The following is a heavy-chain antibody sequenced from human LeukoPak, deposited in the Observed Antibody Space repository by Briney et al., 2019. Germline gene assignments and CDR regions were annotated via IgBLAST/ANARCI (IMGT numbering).Heavy chain of an antibody. CDR2: IYHSGST. V-gene: IGHV4-59*01. J-gene: IGHJ4*02. D-gene: IGHD6-19*01. Sequence: SETLSLTCIVSGGSISSYHWNWIRQPPGKGLEWIGYIYHSGSTNYNPSLKSRVTISVDTSKNQFSLKLSSVTAADTAVYYCARDIAVSGTTPFFDYWGQGTLVTVPS. CDR1: GGSISSYH. CDR3: ARDIAVSGTTPFFDY.